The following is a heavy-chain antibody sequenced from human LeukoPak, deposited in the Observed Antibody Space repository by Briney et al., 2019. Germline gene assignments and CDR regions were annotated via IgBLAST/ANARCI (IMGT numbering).Heavy chain of an antibody. D-gene: IGHD3-22*01. J-gene: IGHJ4*02. CDR1: GFTFSDYY. Sequence: PGGSLRLSCAASGFTFSDYYMSWIRQAPGKGLEWVSYISSSGSTIYYADSVKGRFTISRDNAKNSLYLQMNSLRAEDTAVYYCARDYYDSSVQYYFDYWGQGTLVTVSS. CDR3: ARDYYDSSVQYYFDY. CDR2: ISSSGSTI. V-gene: IGHV3-11*01.